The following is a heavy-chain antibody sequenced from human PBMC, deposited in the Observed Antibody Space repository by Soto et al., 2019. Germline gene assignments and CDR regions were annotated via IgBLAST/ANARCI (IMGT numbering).Heavy chain of an antibody. CDR3: TRWDWCCSRGNCFFDS. Sequence: EVQLVESGDGLVQSGGSLRLSCIASGFSLTQYWMSWVRQTHRNGLEWVAKINDEGTKRDDMESVEGRFTISRGNAKKSVSLKMISRRGYDAAVYFCTRWDWCCSRGNCFFDSWGQGTLVTVSS. V-gene: IGHV3-7*01. CDR2: INDEGTKR. J-gene: IGHJ4*02. CDR1: GFSLTQYW. D-gene: IGHD2-8*02.